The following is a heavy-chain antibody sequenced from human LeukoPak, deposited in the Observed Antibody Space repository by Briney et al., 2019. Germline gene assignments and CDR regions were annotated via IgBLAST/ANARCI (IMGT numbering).Heavy chain of an antibody. J-gene: IGHJ5*02. CDR1: GFTFRNHG. CDR3: AKSRVAVAAPRNWFDP. Sequence: GGSLRLSCATSGFTFRNHGMHWVRQAPGKGLEWVAVIWYDGSDKYYADSVRGRFTISRDNSNNTLYLQMNSLRVEDTAVYYCAKSRVAVAAPRNWFDPWGQGTLVTVSS. V-gene: IGHV3-33*06. CDR2: IWYDGSDK. D-gene: IGHD6-19*01.